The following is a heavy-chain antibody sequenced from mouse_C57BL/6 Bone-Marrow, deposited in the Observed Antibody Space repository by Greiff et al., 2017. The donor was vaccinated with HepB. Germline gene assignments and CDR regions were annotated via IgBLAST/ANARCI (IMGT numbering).Heavy chain of an antibody. D-gene: IGHD2-5*01. CDR1: GYTFTSYW. CDR2: IHPNSGST. CDR3: ARKDYSNPYYAMDY. Sequence: QVQLQQPGAELVKPGASVKLSCKASGYTFTSYWMHWVKQRPGQGLEWIGMIHPNSGSTNYNEKFKGKATLTVDKSSSTAYMQLSSLTSEDSAVYYCARKDYSNPYYAMDYWGQGASVTVSS. V-gene: IGHV1-64*01. J-gene: IGHJ4*01.